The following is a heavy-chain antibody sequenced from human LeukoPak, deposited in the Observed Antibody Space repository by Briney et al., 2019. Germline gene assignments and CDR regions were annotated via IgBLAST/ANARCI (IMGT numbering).Heavy chain of an antibody. CDR2: ISYDGSNK. CDR1: GFTFSSYA. D-gene: IGHD3-9*01. Sequence: GGSLRLSCAASGFTFSSYAMHWVRQAPGKGLEWVTVISYDGSNKYYADSVKGRFTISRDNSKNTLYLQMNSLRAEDTAVYYCARDMYYDILTGLYYYYYGMDVWGQGTTVTVSS. V-gene: IGHV3-30*04. J-gene: IGHJ6*02. CDR3: ARDMYYDILTGLYYYYYGMDV.